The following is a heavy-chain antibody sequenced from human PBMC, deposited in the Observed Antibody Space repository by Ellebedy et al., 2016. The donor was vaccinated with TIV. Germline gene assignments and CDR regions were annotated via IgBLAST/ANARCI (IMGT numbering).Heavy chain of an antibody. CDR1: GFSFSDFS. Sequence: GESLKISCVGSGFSFSDFSFNWVRQAPGKGLEWISYISGDSNTKFYGDSVKARFTISRDNATTSLYLEMNSLRYEDTARYYCVREAGAYFGAGSYTDAFDIWGQGTMVIVSS. J-gene: IGHJ3*02. V-gene: IGHV3-48*02. CDR3: VREAGAYFGAGSYTDAFDI. D-gene: IGHD3-10*01. CDR2: ISGDSNTK.